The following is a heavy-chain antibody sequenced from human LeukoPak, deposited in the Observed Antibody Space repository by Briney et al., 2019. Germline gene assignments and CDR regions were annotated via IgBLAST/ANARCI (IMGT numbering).Heavy chain of an antibody. D-gene: IGHD3-10*01. J-gene: IGHJ3*02. V-gene: IGHV3-74*01. CDR3: ARTRPLWFGDAFDI. CDR2: INSDGSST. Sequence: PGGSLRLSCAASGFTFSSYWMHWVRQAPGKGLVWVSRINSDGSSTSYADSVKGRFTISRDNAKNTLYLQMNSLRAEDTAVYYCARTRPLWFGDAFDIRGQGTMVTVSS. CDR1: GFTFSSYW.